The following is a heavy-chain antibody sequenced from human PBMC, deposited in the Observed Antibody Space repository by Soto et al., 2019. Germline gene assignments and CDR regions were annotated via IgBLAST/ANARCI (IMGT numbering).Heavy chain of an antibody. Sequence: QVQLVESGGGVVQPGRSLRLSCAASGFTFSSYAMHWVRQAPGKGLEWVAVISYDGSNKYYADSVKGRFTISRDNSKNTLYLQMNSMRAEDTAVYYCARTPRGQWELPYYYYAMDVWGQGTTVTVSS. CDR1: GFTFSSYA. J-gene: IGHJ6*02. CDR2: ISYDGSNK. D-gene: IGHD1-26*01. CDR3: ARTPRGQWELPYYYYAMDV. V-gene: IGHV3-30-3*01.